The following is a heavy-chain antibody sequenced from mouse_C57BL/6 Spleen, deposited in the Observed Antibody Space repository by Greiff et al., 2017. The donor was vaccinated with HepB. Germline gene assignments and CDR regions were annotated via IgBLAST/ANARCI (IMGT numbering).Heavy chain of an antibody. V-gene: IGHV3-6*01. CDR3: ARPYGKIAY. J-gene: IGHJ3*01. CDR1: GYSITSGYY. CDR2: ISYDGSN. D-gene: IGHD2-1*01. Sequence: DVHLVESGPGLVKPSQSLSLTCSVTGYSITSGYYWNWIRQFPGNKLEWMGYISYDGSNNYNPSLKNRISITRDTSKNQFFLKLNSVTTEDTATYYCARPYGKIAYWGQGTLVTVSA.